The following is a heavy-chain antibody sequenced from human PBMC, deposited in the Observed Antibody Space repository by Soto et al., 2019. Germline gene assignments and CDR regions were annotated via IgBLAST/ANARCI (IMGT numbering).Heavy chain of an antibody. CDR3: ARERGYGDRPCEY. CDR2: IIPILGIA. CDR1: GGTFSSYT. V-gene: IGHV1-69*08. D-gene: IGHD4-17*01. Sequence: QVQLVQSGAEVKKPGSSVKVSCKASGGTFSSYTISWVRQAPGQGLEWMGRIIPILGIANYAQKFQGRVTITPDKSTSTAYMELSSLCTEDTALYYCARERGYGDRPCEYWGQGTLATVSS. J-gene: IGHJ4*02.